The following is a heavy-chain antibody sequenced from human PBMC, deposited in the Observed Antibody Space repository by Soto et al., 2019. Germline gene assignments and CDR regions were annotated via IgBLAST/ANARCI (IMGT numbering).Heavy chain of an antibody. V-gene: IGHV4-4*07. D-gene: IGHD2-8*02. CDR3: ARGMTPPGAPAWYYFDS. CDR2: FSLSGTT. J-gene: IGHJ4*02. CDR1: GASITGSSY. Sequence: TVSGASITGSSYWSWIRQPAGKGLEWIGRFSLSGTTSYNPSLRSRVTMSADVSKNQFSLRLTSVTAADTALYYCARGMTPPGAPAWYYFDSWGQGTLVTVSS.